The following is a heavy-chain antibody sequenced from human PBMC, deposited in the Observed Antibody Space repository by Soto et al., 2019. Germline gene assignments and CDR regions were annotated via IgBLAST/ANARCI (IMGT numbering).Heavy chain of an antibody. Sequence: QVQLQESGPGLVKPSETLSLTCTVSSDSISNYYWTWIRQPPGKGLEWIGYMHDSGRSNYNPSLKSRFKISVDTSKKQFSLKRTSVTAADTAVYYCARGGGTRGWYWGQGTLVTVSS. CDR2: MHDSGRS. CDR1: SDSISNYY. J-gene: IGHJ4*02. CDR3: ARGGGTRGWY. V-gene: IGHV4-59*01. D-gene: IGHD2-15*01.